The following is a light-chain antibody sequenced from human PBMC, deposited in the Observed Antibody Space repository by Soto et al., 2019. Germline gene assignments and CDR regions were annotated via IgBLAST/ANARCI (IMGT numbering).Light chain of an antibody. CDR1: QGISTY. J-gene: IGKJ1*01. CDR3: QQLNTYPRT. Sequence: DIQLTQSPSFLSASVRDRVTITCRASQGISTYLAWYQQKPGKAPTLLIYAASTLQSGVPSRFSGSGSGTEFTLTISSLQPEDFATYYCQQLNTYPRTFGQGTKVEI. CDR2: AAS. V-gene: IGKV1-9*01.